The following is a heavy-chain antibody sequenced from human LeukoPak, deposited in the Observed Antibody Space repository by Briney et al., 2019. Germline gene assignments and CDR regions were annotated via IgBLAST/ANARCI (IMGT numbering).Heavy chain of an antibody. J-gene: IGHJ3*02. CDR3: ARVGDGYNNDAFDT. CDR1: GFTVSSNY. Sequence: GGSLRLSCAASGFTVSSNYMSWVRQAPGKGLEWVSVIYSGGSTYYADSVKGRFTISRDNSKNTLYLQMNSLRAEDTAVYYCARVGDGYNNDAFDTWGQGTMVTVSS. CDR2: IYSGGST. V-gene: IGHV3-53*01. D-gene: IGHD3-9*01.